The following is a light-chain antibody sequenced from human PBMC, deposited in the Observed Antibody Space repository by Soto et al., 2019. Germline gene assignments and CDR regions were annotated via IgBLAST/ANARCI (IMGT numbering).Light chain of an antibody. Sequence: QSALTQPASVSGSPGQSITISCTGTSSDIGAFKYVSGYQQHPGKAPKLMIYEVSNRPSGVSNRFSGSKSGNTASLTISGLQPEDESDYYCTSYTSSTTVVFGGGTKLTVL. CDR2: EVS. V-gene: IGLV2-14*01. J-gene: IGLJ2*01. CDR1: SSDIGAFKY. CDR3: TSYTSSTTVV.